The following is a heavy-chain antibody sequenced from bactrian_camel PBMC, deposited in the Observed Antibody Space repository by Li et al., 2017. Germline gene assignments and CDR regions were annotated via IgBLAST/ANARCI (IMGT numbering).Heavy chain of an antibody. CDR1: GHTYIPYC. V-gene: IGHV3S53*01. D-gene: IGHD6*01. Sequence: QVQLVESGGGSVQTTGSQRLSCAASGHTYIPYCMGWFRRAPGKEREVVATIYSGLGTFYASSVEGRFSISQDNAKNTVTLHMNNLAPEDTAMYYCAVGPLGLCAKAAWYASSQFKWGQGTQVTVS. J-gene: IGHJ4*01. CDR2: IYSGLGT. CDR3: AVGPLGLCAKAAWYASSQFK.